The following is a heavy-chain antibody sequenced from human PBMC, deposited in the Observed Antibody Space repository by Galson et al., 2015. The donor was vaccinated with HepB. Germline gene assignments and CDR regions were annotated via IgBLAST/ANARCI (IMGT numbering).Heavy chain of an antibody. CDR1: GGTFSSYA. V-gene: IGHV1-69*13. D-gene: IGHD6-6*01. CDR2: IIPIFGTA. CDR3: AREGIAARLTPYYFDY. Sequence: SVKVSCKASGGTFSSYAISWVRQAPGQGLEWMGGIIPIFGTANYAQKFQGRVTITADESTSTAYMELSSLRSEDTAVYYCAREGIAARLTPYYFDYWGQGTLVTVSS. J-gene: IGHJ4*02.